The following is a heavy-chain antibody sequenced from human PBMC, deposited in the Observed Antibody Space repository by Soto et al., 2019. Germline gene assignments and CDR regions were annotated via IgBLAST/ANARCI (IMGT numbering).Heavy chain of an antibody. CDR3: AKDLEKISSQGSDWFDP. J-gene: IGHJ5*02. Sequence: PGGSLRLSCAASGFTFSSYGMHWVRQAPGKGLEWVAVISYDGSNKYYADSVKGRFTISRDNSKNTLYLQMNSLRAEDTAVYYCAKDLEKISSQGSDWFDPWGQGTLVTVSS. CDR2: ISYDGSNK. CDR1: GFTFSSYG. V-gene: IGHV3-30*18. D-gene: IGHD3-3*02.